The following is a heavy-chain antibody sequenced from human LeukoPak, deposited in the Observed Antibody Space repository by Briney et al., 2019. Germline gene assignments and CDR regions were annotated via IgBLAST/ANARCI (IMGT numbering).Heavy chain of an antibody. CDR1: GFTFSSYG. CDR3: AREPYDSSGYYYGIDY. CDR2: IWYDGSNK. Sequence: PGGSLRLSCAASGFTFSSYGMHWVRQAPGKGLEWVAVIWYDGSNKYYADSVKGRFTISRDNTKNTLYLQMNSLRAEDTAVYYCAREPYDSSGYYYGIDYWGQGTLVTVSS. D-gene: IGHD3-22*01. J-gene: IGHJ4*02. V-gene: IGHV3-33*01.